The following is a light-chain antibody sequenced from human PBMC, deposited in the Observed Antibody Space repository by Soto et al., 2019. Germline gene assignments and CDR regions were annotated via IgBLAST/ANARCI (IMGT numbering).Light chain of an antibody. Sequence: DIQMTQYPSSLSASVGDRVTITCRASQSISSDLNWYQQKPGKAPKLLIYAASSLQSGVPSRFSGSGSGTDFTLTISSLQPEDFATYYCQQSYSTPQTFGQGTMVDI. CDR3: QQSYSTPQT. CDR1: QSISSD. CDR2: AAS. V-gene: IGKV1-39*01. J-gene: IGKJ1*01.